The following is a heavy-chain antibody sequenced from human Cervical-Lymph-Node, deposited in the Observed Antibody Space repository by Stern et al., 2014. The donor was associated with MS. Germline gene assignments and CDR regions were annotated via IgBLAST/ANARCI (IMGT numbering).Heavy chain of an antibody. CDR2: VYYSGTT. CDR1: GDSVNSETYF. Sequence: QVQLQASGPGLVKASDTLSLTCTVFGDSVNSETYFWSWIRQPPGKGLEWIGYVYYSGTTNYNPPLESRVTISVDTSRNQFSLRLNSVTAADTAVYYCARLSRYSRSSWFDPWGQGTLVTVSS. V-gene: IGHV4-61*01. J-gene: IGHJ5*02. CDR3: ARLSRYSRSSWFDP. D-gene: IGHD5-12*01.